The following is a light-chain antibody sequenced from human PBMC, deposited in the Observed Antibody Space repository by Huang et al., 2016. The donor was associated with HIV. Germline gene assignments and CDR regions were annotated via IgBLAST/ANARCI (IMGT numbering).Light chain of an antibody. CDR2: GAS. CDR3: QHYNDWPPWT. J-gene: IGKJ1*01. CDR1: QSVNSN. Sequence: EIVMTQSPATLSVYPGERATLSGRASQSVNSNLAWYQQKPGQAPRLFIYGASTRATGSPARFSGSGSGTEFTLTISSLQSEDCAVYYCQHYNDWPPWTFGQGTKVEIK. V-gene: IGKV3-15*01.